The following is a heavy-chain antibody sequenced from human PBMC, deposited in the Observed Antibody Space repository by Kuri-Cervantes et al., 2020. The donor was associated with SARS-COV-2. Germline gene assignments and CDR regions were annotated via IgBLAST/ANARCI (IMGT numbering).Heavy chain of an antibody. CDR3: ARPRYGDYDGAFDI. CDR2: IYYSGST. CDR1: GGSISSHY. J-gene: IGHJ3*02. V-gene: IGHV4-59*11. D-gene: IGHD4-17*01. Sequence: GSLRLSCTVSGGSISSHYWSWIRQPPGKGLEWIGYIYYSGSTNYNPSLKSRVTISVDTSKNQFSLKLSSVTAADTAVYYCARPRYGDYDGAFDIWGQGTMVTVSS.